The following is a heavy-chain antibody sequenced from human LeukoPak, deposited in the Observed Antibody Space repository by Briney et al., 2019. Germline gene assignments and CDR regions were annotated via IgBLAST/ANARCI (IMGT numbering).Heavy chain of an antibody. CDR3: ARSDYSNYTPYYYYGMDV. CDR1: GYTFTGYY. J-gene: IGHJ6*02. Sequence: ASVKVSCTASGYTFTGYYMHWVRQAPGQGLEWMGRINPNSGGTNYAQKFQGRVTMTRDTSISTAYMELSRLRSDDTAVYYCARSDYSNYTPYYYYGMDVWGQGTTVTVSS. CDR2: INPNSGGT. D-gene: IGHD4-11*01. V-gene: IGHV1-2*06.